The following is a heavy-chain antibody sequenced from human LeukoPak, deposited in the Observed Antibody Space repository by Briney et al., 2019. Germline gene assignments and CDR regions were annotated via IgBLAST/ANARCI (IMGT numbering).Heavy chain of an antibody. D-gene: IGHD3-22*01. CDR1: GFTFSSYA. V-gene: IGHV3-23*01. Sequence: GGSLRLSCAASGFTFSSYAMSWVRQAPGKGLEWVSGISGSGDNTYYADSVKGRFTISRDNSKNTLYVQVNSLGTEDTAAFYCAKGSYYDSSGSFYFDYWGQGTLVTVSS. CDR2: ISGSGDNT. CDR3: AKGSYYDSSGSFYFDY. J-gene: IGHJ4*02.